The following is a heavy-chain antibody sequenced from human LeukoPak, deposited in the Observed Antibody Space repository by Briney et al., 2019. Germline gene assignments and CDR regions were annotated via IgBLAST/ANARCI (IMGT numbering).Heavy chain of an antibody. D-gene: IGHD1-26*01. CDR3: ATADKWEPLDY. V-gene: IGHV1-18*01. CDR1: GYTFTSYG. Sequence: ASVKVSCKASGYTFTSYGISWVRQAPGQGLEWMGWISAYNGNTNYAQKFQGRVTMTRDTSISTAYMELSSLTVEDTAVYYCATADKWEPLDYWGQGTLVTVSS. J-gene: IGHJ4*02. CDR2: ISAYNGNT.